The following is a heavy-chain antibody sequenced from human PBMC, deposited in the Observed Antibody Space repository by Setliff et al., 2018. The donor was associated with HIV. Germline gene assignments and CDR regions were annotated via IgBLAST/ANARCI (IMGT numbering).Heavy chain of an antibody. D-gene: IGHD1-26*01. V-gene: IGHV3-66*02. CDR2: IYSGGST. Sequence: QPGGSLRLSCAASGFTVSTYYMSWVRQAPGKGLEWVSTIYSGGSTYHADSVKGRFTLSRDTSKNTLFLQMNSLRPEDTAVYYCAAVFTGEPGRSLDYWGQGTPVTVSS. J-gene: IGHJ4*02. CDR3: AAVFTGEPGRSLDY. CDR1: GFTVSTYY.